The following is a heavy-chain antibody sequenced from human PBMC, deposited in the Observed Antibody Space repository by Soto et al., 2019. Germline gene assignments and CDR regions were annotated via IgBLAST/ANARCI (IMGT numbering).Heavy chain of an antibody. D-gene: IGHD3-22*01. CDR1: GYSFTSYW. Sequence: PGESLKISCKGSGYSFTSYWISWVRQVPGKGLEWMGRIDPSDSYTNYSPSFQGHVTISADKSISTAYLQWSSLRASDTAMYYCARQIYDSDTGPNFQYYFDSWGQGTPVIVSS. V-gene: IGHV5-10-1*01. CDR3: ARQIYDSDTGPNFQYYFDS. J-gene: IGHJ4*02. CDR2: IDPSDSYT.